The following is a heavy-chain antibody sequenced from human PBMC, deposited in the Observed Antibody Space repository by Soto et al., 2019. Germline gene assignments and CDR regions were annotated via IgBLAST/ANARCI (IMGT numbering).Heavy chain of an antibody. D-gene: IGHD2-15*01. Sequence: ASVKVSCKASGYTFTSYGISWVRQAPGQGLEWMGWISAYNGNTDYAQKLQGRVTMTTDTSTSTAYMELRSLRSDDMAVYYCARMRDCSGGSCYLPGYWGQGTLVTVSS. CDR2: ISAYNGNT. V-gene: IGHV1-18*03. J-gene: IGHJ4*02. CDR1: GYTFTSYG. CDR3: ARMRDCSGGSCYLPGY.